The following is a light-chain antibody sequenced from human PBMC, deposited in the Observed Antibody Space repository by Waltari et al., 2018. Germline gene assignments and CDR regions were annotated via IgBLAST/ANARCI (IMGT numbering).Light chain of an antibody. V-gene: IGKV4-1*01. CDR2: WAS. CDR1: QNVLYNSNNKNY. CDR3: QQYGTSLST. Sequence: DIVMTQSPDSLAVSLGERATIHCKSSQNVLYNSNNKNYLAWYQQKPGQPPKLFIYWASTRESGVPDRFSGSGSGTDFTLTISRLEPEDFAVYYCQQYGTSLSTFGQGTRVEIK. J-gene: IGKJ1*01.